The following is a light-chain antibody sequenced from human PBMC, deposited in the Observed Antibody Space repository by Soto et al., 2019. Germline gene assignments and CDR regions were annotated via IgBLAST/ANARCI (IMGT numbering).Light chain of an antibody. V-gene: IGLV1-40*01. J-gene: IGLJ2*01. CDR2: GNS. Sequence: QAVVTHAPSVSGDPGQRVTISCTGRSSNIGAGYDVHWYQQLPGTAPKLLIYGNSNRPSGVPDRFSGSKSGTSASLAITGLQAEDEADYYCQSYDSSLSGSMVFGGGTKLTVL. CDR3: QSYDSSLSGSMV. CDR1: SSNIGAGYD.